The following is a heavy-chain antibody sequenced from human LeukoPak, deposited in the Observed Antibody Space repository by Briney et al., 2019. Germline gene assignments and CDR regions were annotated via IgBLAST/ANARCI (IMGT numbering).Heavy chain of an antibody. Sequence: GGSLRLSCAASGFTFSSYAMSWVRQAPGKGLEWVSAISGSGGGTYYADSVKGRFTISRDNSKNTLYLQMNSLRAEDTAAYYCARSRRVGGVIVPFDYWGQGTLVTVSS. V-gene: IGHV3-23*01. D-gene: IGHD3-16*02. J-gene: IGHJ4*02. CDR2: ISGSGGGT. CDR3: ARSRRVGGVIVPFDY. CDR1: GFTFSSYA.